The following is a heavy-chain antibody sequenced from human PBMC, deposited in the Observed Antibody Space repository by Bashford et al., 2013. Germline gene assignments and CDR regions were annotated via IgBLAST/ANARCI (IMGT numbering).Heavy chain of an antibody. D-gene: IGHD6-19*01. V-gene: IGHV3-30*18. CDR3: DERRQWPRGTSDYYYGMDV. Sequence: VRQAPGKGLDWVALISYDGSMEFYADSVEGRFTISRDNSKSMLYLQMNSLRAEDGAVYYCDERRQWPRGTSDYYYGMDVVGPRDHGHRLL. CDR2: ISYDGSME. J-gene: IGHJ6*02.